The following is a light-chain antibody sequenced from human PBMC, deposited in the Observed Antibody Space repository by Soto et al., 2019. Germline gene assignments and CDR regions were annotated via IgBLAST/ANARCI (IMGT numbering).Light chain of an antibody. Sequence: EIVMTQSPATLSVSPGERAALSCWASQTINSYLAWYQQKPGQAPRLLIYGASTRATGIPARFSGGESGTEFTLTISSLQSEDFPVYYCQQFHNWPRTFGQGTKVEI. V-gene: IGKV3-15*01. CDR1: QTINSY. CDR2: GAS. J-gene: IGKJ1*01. CDR3: QQFHNWPRT.